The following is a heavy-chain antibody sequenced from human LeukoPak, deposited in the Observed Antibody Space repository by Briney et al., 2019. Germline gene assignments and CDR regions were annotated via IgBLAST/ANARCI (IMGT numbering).Heavy chain of an antibody. CDR2: IYYSGST. J-gene: IGHJ4*02. V-gene: IGHV4-30-4*08. D-gene: IGHD3-10*01. Sequence: PSETLSLTCAVYGGSFSGYYWSWIRQPPGKGLEWIGYIYYSGSTYYNPSLKGRVTISVDTSKNQFSLKLSSVTAADTAVYYCASARNRYLLWFGDSFDYWGQGTLVTVSS. CDR1: GGSFSGYY. CDR3: ASARNRYLLWFGDSFDY.